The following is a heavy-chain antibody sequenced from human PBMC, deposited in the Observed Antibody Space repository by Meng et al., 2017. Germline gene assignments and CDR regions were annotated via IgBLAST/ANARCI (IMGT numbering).Heavy chain of an antibody. CDR2: INHSGST. D-gene: IGHD4-11*01. CDR3: AYATTVSN. Sequence: QVRPQQGGAGLLKPSETLSLTCAVYGGSFSGYYWSWSRQPPGKGLEWIGEINHSGSTNYNPSLKSRVTISVDTSKNQFSLKLSSVTAADTAVYYCAYATTVSNWGQGTLVTVSS. V-gene: IGHV4-34*01. J-gene: IGHJ4*02. CDR1: GGSFSGYY.